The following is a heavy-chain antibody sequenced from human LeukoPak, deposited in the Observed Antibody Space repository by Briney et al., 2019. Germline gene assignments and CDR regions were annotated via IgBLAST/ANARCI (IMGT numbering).Heavy chain of an antibody. CDR1: GFTFSSYA. CDR3: AKPHIAAAGTPGAFDY. V-gene: IGHV3-23*01. Sequence: GGSLRLSCAASGFTFSSYAMSWVRQAPGKGLEWVSAISGSGGSTYYADSVKGRFTISRDNSKNTLYLQMNSLRAEDTAVYYCAKPHIAAAGTPGAFDYWGQGTLVTVSS. D-gene: IGHD6-13*01. CDR2: ISGSGGST. J-gene: IGHJ4*02.